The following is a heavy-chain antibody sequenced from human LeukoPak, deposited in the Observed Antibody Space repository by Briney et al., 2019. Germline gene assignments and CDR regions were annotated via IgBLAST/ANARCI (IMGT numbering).Heavy chain of an antibody. J-gene: IGHJ5*02. CDR2: MYYSGNT. V-gene: IGHV4-31*03. CDR3: ARDDYGDYFIDP. D-gene: IGHD4-17*01. CDR1: GDSIGGSAFY. Sequence: PSETLSLTCTVSGDSIGGSAFYWSWIRQHPGEGPEWNGYMYYSGNTYYNPYLKSRVTISVDTSKNQFFLKLTSVTAADTAVYYCARDDYGDYFIDPWGQGTLVTVSS.